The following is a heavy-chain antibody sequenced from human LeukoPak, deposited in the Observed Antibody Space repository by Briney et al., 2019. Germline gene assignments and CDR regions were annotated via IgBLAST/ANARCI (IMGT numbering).Heavy chain of an antibody. CDR2: ISSDGSNK. V-gene: IGHV3-30*18. J-gene: IGHJ4*02. CDR1: KFTFSNYG. CDR3: AKFPGGTKAFDY. D-gene: IGHD2-8*01. Sequence: GGSLRLSCAASKFTFSNYGMHWVRQAPGKGLEWVAVISSDGSNKYYADSVKGRFTISRDNSKNTLYLQANSLTAEDTAVYYCAKFPGGTKAFDYWGQGALVTVSS.